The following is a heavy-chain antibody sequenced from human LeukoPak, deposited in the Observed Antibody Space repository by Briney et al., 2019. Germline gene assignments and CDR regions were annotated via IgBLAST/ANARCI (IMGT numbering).Heavy chain of an antibody. V-gene: IGHV4-38-2*02. CDR3: ARRSWNYVGAYYFDY. D-gene: IGHD1-7*01. J-gene: IGHJ4*02. Sequence: SETLSLTCTVSGYSISSGYYWGWIWQPPGKGLEWIGSIYHSGSTYYNPSLKSRVTISVDTSKNQFSLKLSSVTAADTAVYYCARRSWNYVGAYYFDYWGQGTLVTVSS. CDR2: IYHSGST. CDR1: GYSISSGYY.